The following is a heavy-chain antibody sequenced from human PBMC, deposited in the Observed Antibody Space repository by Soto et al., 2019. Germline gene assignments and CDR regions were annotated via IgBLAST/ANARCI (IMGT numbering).Heavy chain of an antibody. V-gene: IGHV1-18*01. CDR3: ARDSDGYHTD. Sequence: QVQLVQSGAEVKKPGASVKVSCQASGYAFTSYGISWVRQAPGQGLEWMGWISAYNGNTNYAQKFQGRVTMTTETSMNTVYMELRSLRSDDTAVYYCARDSDGYHTDWGQGTLVTVSS. J-gene: IGHJ4*02. D-gene: IGHD3-3*01. CDR2: ISAYNGNT. CDR1: GYAFTSYG.